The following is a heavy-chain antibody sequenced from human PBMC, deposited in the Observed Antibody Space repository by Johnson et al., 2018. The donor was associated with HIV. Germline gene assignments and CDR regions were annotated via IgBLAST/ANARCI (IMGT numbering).Heavy chain of an antibody. V-gene: IGHV3-53*01. J-gene: IGHJ3*02. Sequence: VQLVESGGGLIQPGGSLRLSCAASGFSVSSNYMSWVRQAPGKGLEWVSVIYSGGSTYYADSVKGRFTISRDNSNNTLYLQRNSLRAEETAVYYCVIVPRDDNSDYFRHDAFDIWGQGTMVTVSS. CDR2: IYSGGST. CDR1: GFSVSSNY. CDR3: VIVPRDDNSDYFRHDAFDI. D-gene: IGHD3-22*01.